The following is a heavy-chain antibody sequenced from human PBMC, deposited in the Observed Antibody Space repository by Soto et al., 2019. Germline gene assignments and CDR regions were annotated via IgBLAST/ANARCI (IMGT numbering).Heavy chain of an antibody. CDR3: ASNYAYAEGYYWYGIDV. Sequence: EVQLVESGGGLVLPGGSLRLSCAASGFTFSRYWMHWVRQAPGKGLVWVSRISSYGSDTHYAESVKGRFTISRDNAKNTLYLQMNSLRADDTAVYYCASNYAYAEGYYWYGIDVW. D-gene: IGHD3-16*01. V-gene: IGHV3-74*01. CDR1: GFTFSRYW. J-gene: IGHJ6*01. CDR2: ISSYGSDT.